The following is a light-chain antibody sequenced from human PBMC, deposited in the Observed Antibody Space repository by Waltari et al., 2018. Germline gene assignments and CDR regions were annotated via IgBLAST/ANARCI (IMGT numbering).Light chain of an antibody. Sequence: QSALTQPASVSGSPGQSITISCTGTTSDVGNYNLVSWYQQHPGKAPKPMIYEGSKRPSGVSNRFSGSKSGNTASLTISGLQAEDEADYYCCSYAGSSTLLFGGGTKLTVL. V-gene: IGLV2-23*01. CDR3: CSYAGSSTLL. CDR2: EGS. J-gene: IGLJ3*02. CDR1: TSDVGNYNL.